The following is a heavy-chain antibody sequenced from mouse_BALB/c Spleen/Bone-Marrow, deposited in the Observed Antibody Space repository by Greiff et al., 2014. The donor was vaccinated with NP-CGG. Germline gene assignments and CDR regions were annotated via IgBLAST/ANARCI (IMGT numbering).Heavy chain of an antibody. CDR3: ARQGYHRYDGRGFDY. CDR2: ISSGGSYT. J-gene: IGHJ2*01. V-gene: IGHV5-9-3*01. D-gene: IGHD2-14*01. Sequence: EVQLVESGGGLVKPGGSLKLSCAASGFTFSSYAMSRVRQTPEKRLEWVATISSGGSYTYYPDSVKGRFTISRDNAKNTLYLQMSSLRSEDTAMYYCARQGYHRYDGRGFDYWGQGTTLTVSS. CDR1: GFTFSSYA.